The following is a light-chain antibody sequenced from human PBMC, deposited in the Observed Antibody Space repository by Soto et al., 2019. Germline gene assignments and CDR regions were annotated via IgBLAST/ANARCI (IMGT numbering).Light chain of an antibody. V-gene: IGLV2-11*01. CDR1: SSDVGFYNY. CDR2: DVS. CDR3: CSYAGSYTVI. J-gene: IGLJ2*01. Sequence: QSALTQPRSVSGSPGQSVTISCTGTSSDVGFYNYVSWYQQHPGKAPKLMIYDVSGRPSGVPDRFSGSKSGNTASLTISGVQAEDEAEYYCCSYAGSYTVIFGGGTKVTVL.